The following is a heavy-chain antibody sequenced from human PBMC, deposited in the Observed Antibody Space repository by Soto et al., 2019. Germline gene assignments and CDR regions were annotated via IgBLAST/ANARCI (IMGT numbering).Heavy chain of an antibody. J-gene: IGHJ4*02. CDR2: IYPGDPDT. CDR1: GYSFSSYW. Sequence: PGESLKISCEVSGYSFSSYWIGWVRQMPGKGLEWVGIIYPGDPDTRYSPSFQGQVTISADKSISTAYLQWSSLKASDTAIYYCARHLRATPFDSWGQGTLVTVSS. V-gene: IGHV5-51*01. D-gene: IGHD2-15*01. CDR3: ARHLRATPFDS.